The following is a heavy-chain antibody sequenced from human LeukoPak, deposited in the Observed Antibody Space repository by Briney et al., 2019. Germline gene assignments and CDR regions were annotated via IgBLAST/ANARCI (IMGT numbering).Heavy chain of an antibody. CDR3: AKGRGSSGVGAFDI. V-gene: IGHV3-30*02. CDR2: IRFDESNK. Sequence: PGGSLRLSCAASGFTFSSYGMDWVRQTPGKGLEWVAFIRFDESNKNYADSVKGRFTISRDNSKNTLYLQMNSLRAEDTAVYYCAKGRGSSGVGAFDIWGQGTMVTVSS. J-gene: IGHJ3*02. CDR1: GFTFSSYG. D-gene: IGHD1-26*01.